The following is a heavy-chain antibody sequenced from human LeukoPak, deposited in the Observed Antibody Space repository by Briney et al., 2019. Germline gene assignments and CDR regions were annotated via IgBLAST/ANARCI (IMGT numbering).Heavy chain of an antibody. J-gene: IGHJ4*02. D-gene: IGHD5-18*01. Sequence: SETLSLTCAVYGGSFSGYYWSWIRQPPGKGLEWIGEINHSGSTNHNPSLKSRVTISVDTSKNQFSLKLSSVTAADTAVYYCARVGSMGIPRNWGQGTLVTVSS. CDR3: ARVGSMGIPRN. CDR1: GGSFSGYY. V-gene: IGHV4-34*01. CDR2: INHSGST.